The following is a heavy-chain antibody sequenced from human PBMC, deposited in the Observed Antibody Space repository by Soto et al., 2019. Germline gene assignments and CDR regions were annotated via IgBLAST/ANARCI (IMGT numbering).Heavy chain of an antibody. J-gene: IGHJ4*02. Sequence: EASVKVSCKASGYTFTSYGISWVRQAPGQGLEWMGWISAYNGNTNYAQKLQGRVTMTTDTSTSTAYMELRSLRSDDTAVYYCARGGFLEWLEYYFDYWGQGTLVTVSS. D-gene: IGHD3-3*01. CDR2: ISAYNGNT. CDR1: GYTFTSYG. CDR3: ARGGFLEWLEYYFDY. V-gene: IGHV1-18*01.